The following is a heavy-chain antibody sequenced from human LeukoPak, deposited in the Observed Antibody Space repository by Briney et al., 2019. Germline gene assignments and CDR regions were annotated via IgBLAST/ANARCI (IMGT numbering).Heavy chain of an antibody. D-gene: IGHD3-22*01. Sequence: PSETLSLTCAVSGGSISSYYWSWIRQAPGKGLEWIGYIYYSGSTNYNPSLKSRVTISVDTSKNQFSLKLSSVTAADTAVYYCARERNSGYYDSSGYYQTPSLFDYWGQGTLVTVSS. CDR3: ARERNSGYYDSSGYYQTPSLFDY. CDR1: GGSISSYY. CDR2: IYYSGST. V-gene: IGHV4-59*01. J-gene: IGHJ4*02.